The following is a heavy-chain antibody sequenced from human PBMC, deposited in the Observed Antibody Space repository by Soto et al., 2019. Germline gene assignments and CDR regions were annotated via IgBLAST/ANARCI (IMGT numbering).Heavy chain of an antibody. D-gene: IGHD3-9*01. CDR3: AREIWFPPGGYYYYGMDV. Sequence: KPSETLSLTCTVSGGSISSYYWSWIRQPPGKGLEWIGYIYYSGSTNYNPSLKSRVTISVDTSKNQFSLKLSSVTAADTAVYYCAREIWFPPGGYYYYGMDVWGQGTTVTVSS. CDR1: GGSISSYY. CDR2: IYYSGST. J-gene: IGHJ6*02. V-gene: IGHV4-59*01.